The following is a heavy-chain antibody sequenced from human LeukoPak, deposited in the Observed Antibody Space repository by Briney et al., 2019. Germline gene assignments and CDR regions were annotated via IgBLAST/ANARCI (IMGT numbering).Heavy chain of an antibody. D-gene: IGHD6-19*01. V-gene: IGHV3-30-3*01. CDR1: GFTFSSYA. CDR3: ASPQAYSSGWYYFDY. CDR2: ISYDGSNK. J-gene: IGHJ4*02. Sequence: GGSLRLSCAASGFTFSSYAMHWVRQAPGKGLEWVAVISYDGSNKYYADSVKGRFTISRDNSKNTLYLQMNSLRAEHTAVYYCASPQAYSSGWYYFDYWGQGTLVTVSS.